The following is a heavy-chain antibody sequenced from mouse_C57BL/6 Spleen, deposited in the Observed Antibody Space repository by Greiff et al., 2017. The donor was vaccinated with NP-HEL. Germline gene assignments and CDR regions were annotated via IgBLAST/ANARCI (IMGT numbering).Heavy chain of an antibody. CDR3: AKEELTGTYFDV. V-gene: IGHV1-76*01. Sequence: QVQLQQSGAELVRPGASVKLSCKASGYTFPDYYINWVKQRPGQGLEWIARIYPGSGNTYYNEKFKGKATLTAEKSSSTAYMQLSSLTSEDSAVYFCAKEELTGTYFDVWGTGTTVTVSS. J-gene: IGHJ1*03. CDR1: GYTFPDYY. CDR2: IYPGSGNT. D-gene: IGHD4-1*01.